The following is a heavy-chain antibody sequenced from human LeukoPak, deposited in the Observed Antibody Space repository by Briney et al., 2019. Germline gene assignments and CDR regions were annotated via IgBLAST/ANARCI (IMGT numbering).Heavy chain of an antibody. J-gene: IGHJ6*03. D-gene: IGHD2-2*01. V-gene: IGHV1-2*02. CDR2: INPNSGGT. CDR1: GYKFTDDY. Sequence: ASVKVSCKASGYKFTDDYMHWVRQAPGQGLEWMGWINPNSGGTNYAQKFQGRVTMTRDTSISTAYMELSRLRSDDTAVYYCARDPALVPAAASCMDVWGKGTTVTVSS. CDR3: ARDPALVPAAASCMDV.